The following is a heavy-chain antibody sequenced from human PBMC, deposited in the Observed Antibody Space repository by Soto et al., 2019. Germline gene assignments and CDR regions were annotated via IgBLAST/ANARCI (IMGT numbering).Heavy chain of an antibody. J-gene: IGHJ4*02. V-gene: IGHV3-23*01. D-gene: IGHD5-12*01. CDR1: GFTFSSYA. CDR2: ISGSGGST. CDR3: AKDQGPSGYAVVYYFDY. Sequence: PGGSLRLSCAASGFTFSSYAMSWVRQAPGKGLEWVSAISGSGGSTYYADSVKGRFTISRDNSKNTLYLQMNSLRAEDTAVYYCAKDQGPSGYAVVYYFDYWGQGTLVTVSS.